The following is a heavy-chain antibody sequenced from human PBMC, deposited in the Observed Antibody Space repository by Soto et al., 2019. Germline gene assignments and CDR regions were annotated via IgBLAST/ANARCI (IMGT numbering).Heavy chain of an antibody. CDR1: GFPLSSRR. CDR2: ISGSSTTI. J-gene: IGHJ4*02. D-gene: IGHD1-1*01. CDR3: SRGELDRTIAY. V-gene: IGHV3-48*02. Sequence: EVQMVESGGGSVPPGGYLSLSCAASGFPLSSRRMNWFRQAPGEGLEWVADISGSSTTIYYADSVKGRLTISRDNAKKAVYLQIISLRDEDTAVYYVSRGELDRTIAYWCQGTLITVFS.